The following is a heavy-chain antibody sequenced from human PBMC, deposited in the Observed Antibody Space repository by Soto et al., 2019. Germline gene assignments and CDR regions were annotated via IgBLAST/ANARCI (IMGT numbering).Heavy chain of an antibody. CDR3: GRRPGHCGSATCFGYYSVDV. J-gene: IGHJ6*02. V-gene: IGHV4-39*01. D-gene: IGHD2-2*01. CDR2: IYYSGST. CDR1: GGSISSSSYS. Sequence: QLQLQESGPRLVKPSETLSLTCSVSGGSISSSSYSWGWIRQPPGKGLEWIGTIYYSGSTHYNPSLEGRVAISADAHTNQLSLRLSSVAAADTAVYYCGRRPGHCGSATCFGYYSVDVWGQGTTVTVS.